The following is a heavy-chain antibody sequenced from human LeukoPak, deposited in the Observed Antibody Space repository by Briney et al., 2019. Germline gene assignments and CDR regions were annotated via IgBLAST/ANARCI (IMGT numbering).Heavy chain of an antibody. CDR1: GFTFSSYA. CDR2: ISGSGGST. CDR3: AKAPHDILTGYSQTTYYFDY. V-gene: IGHV3-23*01. J-gene: IGHJ4*02. Sequence: GGSLRLSCAASGFTFSSYAMSWVRQAPGKGLEWVSAISGSGGSTYYADSVKGRFTIFRDDSKNTLYLQMNSLRAEDTAVYYCAKAPHDILTGYSQTTYYFDYWGQGTLVTVSS. D-gene: IGHD3-9*01.